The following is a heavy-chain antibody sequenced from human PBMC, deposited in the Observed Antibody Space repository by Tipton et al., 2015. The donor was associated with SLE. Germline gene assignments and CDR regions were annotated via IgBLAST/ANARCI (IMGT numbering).Heavy chain of an antibody. CDR3: ARGPYYYMDV. CDR1: NGSISSSPYY. V-gene: IGHV4-39*07. CDR2: IYYSGST. Sequence: TLSLTCTVSNGSISSSPYYWGWIRQSPGKGLEWVGSIYYSGSTYYSPSPKSRVTISVDASRNQCSLNLTSVTAADTAVYYCARGPYYYMDVWGKGTTVTVSS. J-gene: IGHJ6*03.